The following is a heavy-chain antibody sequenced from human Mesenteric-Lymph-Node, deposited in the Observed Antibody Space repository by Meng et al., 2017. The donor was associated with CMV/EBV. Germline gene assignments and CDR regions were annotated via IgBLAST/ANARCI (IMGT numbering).Heavy chain of an antibody. CDR1: GFTFSSYW. J-gene: IGHJ5*02. CDR2: INRDGSET. CDR3: ACHNKFQFDP. V-gene: IGHV3-7*01. D-gene: IGHD5-24*01. Sequence: GGSLRLSCAASGFTFSSYWMSWVRQAPGKGLEWVANINRDGSETYYVDSMKGRFTISRDNAKNSLYLQMNSLRAEDTALYYCACHNKFQFDPWGQGTLVTVSS.